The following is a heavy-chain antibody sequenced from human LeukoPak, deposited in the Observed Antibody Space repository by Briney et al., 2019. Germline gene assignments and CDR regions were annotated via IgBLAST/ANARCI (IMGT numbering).Heavy chain of an antibody. CDR1: GGSISSSGYY. CDR3: ARVSSSSRPNFDY. J-gene: IGHJ4*02. Sequence: PSETLSRTCTVSGGSISSSGYYWGWIRQPPGKGLEWIGSIFYSGSTYYNPSLKSPVSISVDTSKNQFSLKLSSVTAADTAVYYCARVSSSSRPNFDYWGQGTLVTVSS. D-gene: IGHD6-6*01. CDR2: IFYSGST. V-gene: IGHV4-39*01.